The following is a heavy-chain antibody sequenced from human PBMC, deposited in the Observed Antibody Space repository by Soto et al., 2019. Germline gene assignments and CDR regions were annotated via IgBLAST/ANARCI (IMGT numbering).Heavy chain of an antibody. J-gene: IGHJ4*02. V-gene: IGHV3-30*03. CDR3: AREDSIIIPAVSGF. CDR1: GFTFSSYG. CDR2: ISYDGSNK. Sequence: LRLSCAASGFTFSSYGMHWVRQAPGKGLEWVAVISYDGSNKYYADSVKGRFTISRDNSKSSVSLQMNTLRVEDTAVYYCAREDSIIIPAVSGFWGQGTLVTVSS. D-gene: IGHD2-2*01.